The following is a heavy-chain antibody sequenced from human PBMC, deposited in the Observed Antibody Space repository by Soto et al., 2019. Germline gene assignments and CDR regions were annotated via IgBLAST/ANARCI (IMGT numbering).Heavy chain of an antibody. V-gene: IGHV5-51*01. CDR1: GGSFNSKW. D-gene: IGHD3-3*01. CDR3: ATFKSGTGYYDFWSGSYRDAFNI. J-gene: IGHJ3*02. Sequence: PGESLKISCNGSGGSFNSKWIAWVRQMPGKVLEWMGIIHPGDSDTRYSPSFEGQVTISADKSITTAYLQWNTLKASDTAMYYCATFKSGTGYYDFWSGSYRDAFNIWGQGXMVTV. CDR2: IHPGDSDT.